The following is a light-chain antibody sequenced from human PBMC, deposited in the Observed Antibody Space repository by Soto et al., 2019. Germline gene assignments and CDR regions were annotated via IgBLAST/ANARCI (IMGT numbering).Light chain of an antibody. V-gene: IGLV2-14*03. Sequence: QSVLTQPASVSGSPGQSITISCTGTSSDVGAYKYVSWYQQHPGKVPKLIIYGVSNRPSGVSNRFSGSKSGNTAFLTISGLQPEDEAEYYCQSYDTSRFGLMFGGGTKLTVL. CDR2: GVS. J-gene: IGLJ3*02. CDR1: SSDVGAYKY. CDR3: QSYDTSRFGLM.